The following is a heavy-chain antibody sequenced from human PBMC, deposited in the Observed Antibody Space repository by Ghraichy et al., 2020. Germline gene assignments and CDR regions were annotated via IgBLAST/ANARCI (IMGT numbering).Heavy chain of an antibody. J-gene: IGHJ4*02. D-gene: IGHD3-10*01. V-gene: IGHV3-9*01. CDR3: ANARDRLVRGVSSFDY. CDR1: GFTFDDYA. Sequence: GGSLRLSCAASGFTFDDYAMHWVRQAPGKGLEWVSGISWNSGSIGYADSVKGRFTISRDNAKNSLYLQMNSLRAEDTALYYCANARDRLVRGVSSFDYWGQGTLVTVSS. CDR2: ISWNSGSI.